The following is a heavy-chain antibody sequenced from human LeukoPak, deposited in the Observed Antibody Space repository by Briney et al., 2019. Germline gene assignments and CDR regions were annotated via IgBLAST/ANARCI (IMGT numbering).Heavy chain of an antibody. CDR3: ATDMAAAGTLDY. CDR1: GYTLTELS. D-gene: IGHD6-13*01. Sequence: ASVKVSCKVSGYTLTELSMHWVRQAPGKGLEWMGGFDPEDGETIYAQKFQGRVTMTEDTSTDTAYMELSSLRSEDTAVYYCATDMAAAGTLDYWGQGTLVTVSS. CDR2: FDPEDGET. V-gene: IGHV1-24*01. J-gene: IGHJ4*02.